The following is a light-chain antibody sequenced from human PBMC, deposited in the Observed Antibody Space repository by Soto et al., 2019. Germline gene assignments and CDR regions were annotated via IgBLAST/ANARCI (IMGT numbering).Light chain of an antibody. J-gene: IGKJ1*01. V-gene: IGKV3-20*01. CDR1: QSVSSY. CDR3: QQCDTSPWT. Sequence: IALTQSPDTRSLSPVEGATLSCRASQSVSSYLAWYQQKPGQAPRLLIYGASSRATGIPDRFSGSGSGTDFTLAISRLEPGDSAVYFCQQCDTSPWTFGQGTKVDIK. CDR2: GAS.